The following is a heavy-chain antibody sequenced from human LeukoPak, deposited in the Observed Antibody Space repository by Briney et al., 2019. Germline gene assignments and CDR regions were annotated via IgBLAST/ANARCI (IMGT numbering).Heavy chain of an antibody. D-gene: IGHD3-22*01. V-gene: IGHV4-31*03. CDR2: IYYSGST. CDR1: GGSISSGGYY. CDR3: ANNPSDYYDSSGYFVY. J-gene: IGHJ4*02. Sequence: SETLSLTCTVSGGSISSGGYYWSWIRQHLGKGLEWIGYIYYSGSTYYNPSLKSRVTISVDTSKNQFSLKLSSVTAADTAVYYCANNPSDYYDSSGYFVYWGQGTLVTVSS.